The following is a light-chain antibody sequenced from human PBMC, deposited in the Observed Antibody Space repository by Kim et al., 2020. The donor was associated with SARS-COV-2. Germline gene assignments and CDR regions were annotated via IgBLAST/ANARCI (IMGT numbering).Light chain of an antibody. V-gene: IGKV1-5*03. CDR3: QQYVTFWT. Sequence: DIQMTQSPSTLSASVGDRVTITCRASQSIGSWLAWYQQNPGKAPKLLMYKASSLESGVPSRFSGSGSGTEFTLTISSLQPDDFATYYCQQYVTFWTFGQGTKVDIK. J-gene: IGKJ1*01. CDR1: QSIGSW. CDR2: KAS.